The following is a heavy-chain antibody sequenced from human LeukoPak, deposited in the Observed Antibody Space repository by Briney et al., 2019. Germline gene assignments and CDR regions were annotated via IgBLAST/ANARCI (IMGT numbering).Heavy chain of an antibody. CDR3: AREDLDYGDPVD. CDR2: ISSSSSTI. Sequence: PGGSLRLSCAASGFTFSSFWMTWVRQDPGKGLEWVPYISSSSSTIYYADSVKGRFTISRDNAKNSLYLQMNSLRAEDTAVYYCAREDLDYGDPVDWGQGTLVTVSS. CDR1: GFTFSSFW. J-gene: IGHJ4*02. V-gene: IGHV3-48*04. D-gene: IGHD4-17*01.